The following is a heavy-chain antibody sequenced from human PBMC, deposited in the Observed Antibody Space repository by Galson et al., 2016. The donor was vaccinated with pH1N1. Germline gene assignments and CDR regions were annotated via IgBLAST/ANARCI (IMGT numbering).Heavy chain of an antibody. D-gene: IGHD2-15*01. CDR3: ARGGYCRGGSCYDVFDY. J-gene: IGHJ4*02. CDR2: MNTNNDNT. V-gene: IGHV1-8*01. CDR1: GYTFTDYD. Sequence: SVKVSCKASGYTFTDYDINWVRQGTGQGLEWMGWMNTNNDNTGYAQKFQGRVTMTRNTSISTAYMELSSLRSEDTAVYYCARGGYCRGGSCYDVFDYWGQGTLVTVSS.